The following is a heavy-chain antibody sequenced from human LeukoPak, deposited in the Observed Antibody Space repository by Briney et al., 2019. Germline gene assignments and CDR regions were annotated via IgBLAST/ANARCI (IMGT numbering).Heavy chain of an antibody. V-gene: IGHV3-64D*06. CDR2: INGDGRTT. J-gene: IGHJ5*02. CDR3: VGDQVDNVGWLT. D-gene: IGHD5-12*01. Sequence: GGSLRLSCAASGFILSDHYIDWVRQAPGKGLEFVSVINGDGRTTYYADSVKGRFTISRDNSKNTLYLQMNSLRAEGTAVYYCVGDQVDNVGWLTWGQGTRVTVSS. CDR1: GFILSDHY.